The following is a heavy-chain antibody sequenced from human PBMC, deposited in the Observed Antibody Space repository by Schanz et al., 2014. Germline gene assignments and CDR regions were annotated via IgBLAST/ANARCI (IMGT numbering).Heavy chain of an antibody. CDR2: IYHSGST. CDR3: ARDERDLPRSLFVF. Sequence: QVQLQESGPGLVKPSETLSLTCTVSGGSISSGGSSWNWIRLPPGKGLEWIGYIYHSGSTYYNPSLKRRVTISLHKSKSQFSLTLNAVTAADTAVYYCARDERDLPRSLFVFWGQGTLVTVSS. J-gene: IGHJ4*02. CDR1: GGSISSGGSS. D-gene: IGHD2-2*01. V-gene: IGHV4-30-2*01.